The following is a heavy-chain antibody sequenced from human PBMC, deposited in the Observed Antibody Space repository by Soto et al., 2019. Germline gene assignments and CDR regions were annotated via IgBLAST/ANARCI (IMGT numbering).Heavy chain of an antibody. J-gene: IGHJ6*02. CDR3: AREGPVGSGSYYSYYYYGMDV. D-gene: IGHD3-10*01. V-gene: IGHV3-74*01. CDR2: INSDGSST. CDR1: GFTFSSYR. Sequence: GGSLILSCAASGFTFSSYRMHWVRQAPGKGLVWVSRINSDGSSTSYADSVKGRFTISRDNAKNTLYLQMNSLRAEDTAVYYCAREGPVGSGSYYSYYYYGMDVWGQGTTVTVSS.